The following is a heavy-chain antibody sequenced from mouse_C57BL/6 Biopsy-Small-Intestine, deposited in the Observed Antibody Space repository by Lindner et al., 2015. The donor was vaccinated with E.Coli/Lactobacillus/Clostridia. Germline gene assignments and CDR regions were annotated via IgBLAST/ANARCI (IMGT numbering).Heavy chain of an antibody. D-gene: IGHD1-1*01. V-gene: IGHV1-63*01. CDR1: GYTFSNYW. CDR2: IYPGGGYS. Sequence: VQLQESGAELVRPGTSVKMSCRASGYTFSNYWIGWARQRPGHGLEWIGEIYPGGGYSNYNEKFKGKATLTADKSSSTAYMELRSLTSKDSAVYFCARHEGIRYGYFDVWGTGTTVTVSS. CDR3: ARHEGIRYGYFDV. J-gene: IGHJ1*03.